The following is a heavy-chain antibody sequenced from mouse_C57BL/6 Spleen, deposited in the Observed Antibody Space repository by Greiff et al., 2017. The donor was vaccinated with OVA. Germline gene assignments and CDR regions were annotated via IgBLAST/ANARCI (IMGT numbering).Heavy chain of an antibody. Sequence: VQLVESGAELARPGASVKLSCTASGYTFTSYGISWVKQRTGQGLEWIGEIYTRSGNTYYNEKFKGKATLTEDKASSTAYMELRSLTSDDSAVYFCAREDYGSSYFDYWGQGTTLTVSS. J-gene: IGHJ2*01. D-gene: IGHD1-1*01. CDR3: AREDYGSSYFDY. CDR1: GYTFTSYG. V-gene: IGHV1-81*01. CDR2: IYTRSGNT.